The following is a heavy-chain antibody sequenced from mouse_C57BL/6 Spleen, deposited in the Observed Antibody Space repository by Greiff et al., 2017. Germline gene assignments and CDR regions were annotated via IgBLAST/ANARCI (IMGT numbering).Heavy chain of an antibody. V-gene: IGHV1-50*01. J-gene: IGHJ2*01. CDR2: IDPSDSYT. CDR3: ARWVWDY. Sequence: VKLQQSGAELVKPGASVKLSCKASGYTFTSYWMQWVKQRPGQGLEWIGEIDPSDSYTNYNQKFKGKATLTVDTSSSTAYMQLSSLTSEDSAVYYCARWVWDYWGQGTTLTVSS. CDR1: GYTFTSYW. D-gene: IGHD2-10*02.